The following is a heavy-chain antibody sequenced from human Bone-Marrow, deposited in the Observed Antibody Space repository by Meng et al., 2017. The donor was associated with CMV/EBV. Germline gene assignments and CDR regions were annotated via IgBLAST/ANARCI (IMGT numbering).Heavy chain of an antibody. J-gene: IGHJ6*01. Sequence: LRLSCTVSGGSISSGDYYWSWIRQPPGKGLEWIGYIYYSGSTYYNPSLKSRVTISVDTSKNQFSLKLSSVTAADTAVYYCARAVVVVPAAIRDYYYYGMDVWGQGTTVTVYS. D-gene: IGHD2-2*02. V-gene: IGHV4-30-4*08. CDR1: GGSISSGDYY. CDR2: IYYSGST. CDR3: ARAVVVVPAAIRDYYYYGMDV.